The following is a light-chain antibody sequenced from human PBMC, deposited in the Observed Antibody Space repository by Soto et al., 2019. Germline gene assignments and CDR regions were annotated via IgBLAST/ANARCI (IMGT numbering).Light chain of an antibody. V-gene: IGLV2-14*01. CDR3: SSYTSSSTPVV. Sequence: QSALTQPASVSGSPGQSITISCTGTSSDVGGYNYVSWYQQHPGKAPKLMIYYVSNRPSGVSNRLSGAKSGNTASLTISGRQPEDEADYYCSSYTSSSTPVVFGGGTQLTVL. CDR2: YVS. J-gene: IGLJ2*01. CDR1: SSDVGGYNY.